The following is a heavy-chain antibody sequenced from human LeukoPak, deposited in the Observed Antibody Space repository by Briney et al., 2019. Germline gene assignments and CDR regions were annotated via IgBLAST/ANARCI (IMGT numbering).Heavy chain of an antibody. D-gene: IGHD3-9*01. CDR3: ARSPHILTGENFDY. Sequence: AASVKVSCKASGYTFSNYGISWVRQAPGQGLEWMGWISAYNGNTNYAQKLQGRVTMTTDTSTSTAYMELRSLRSDDTAVYYCARSPHILTGENFDYWGQGTLLTVSS. J-gene: IGHJ4*02. V-gene: IGHV1-18*01. CDR1: GYTFSNYG. CDR2: ISAYNGNT.